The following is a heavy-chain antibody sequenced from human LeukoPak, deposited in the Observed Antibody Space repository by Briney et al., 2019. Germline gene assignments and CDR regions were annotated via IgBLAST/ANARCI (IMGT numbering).Heavy chain of an antibody. Sequence: GGSLRLSCAASGFTFSNAWMSWLRQAPGKGLEWVGRIKSKTDGGTTDYAAPVKGRFTISRDDSKNTLYLQMNSLKTEDTAVYYCTTTYSSSHDYYYYYYMDVWGKGTTVTVSS. V-gene: IGHV3-15*01. D-gene: IGHD6-6*01. J-gene: IGHJ6*03. CDR2: IKSKTDGGTT. CDR1: GFTFSNAW. CDR3: TTTYSSSHDYYYYYYMDV.